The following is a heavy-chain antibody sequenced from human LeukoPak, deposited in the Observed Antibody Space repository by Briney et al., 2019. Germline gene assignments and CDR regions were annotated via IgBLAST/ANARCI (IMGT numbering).Heavy chain of an antibody. CDR1: GGSISSSSYY. CDR2: GYHSGNT. V-gene: IGHV4-39*07. D-gene: IGHD2-2*02. J-gene: IGHJ4*02. Sequence: PSETLSLTCTVSGGSISSSSYYWGWLRQPPGKGREGVGSGYHSGNTYYNPPLKSRLPISVAPSKNHFSLQLTSVTAADTAVYYCARDYCSRRSCYTFGYWGQGTLVTVSS. CDR3: ARDYCSRRSCYTFGY.